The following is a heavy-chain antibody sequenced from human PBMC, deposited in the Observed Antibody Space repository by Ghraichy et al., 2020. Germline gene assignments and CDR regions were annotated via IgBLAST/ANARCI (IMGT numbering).Heavy chain of an antibody. CDR2: IYYSGST. CDR3: AGYGYCSSTSCRRGYYYGMDV. Sequence: SETLSLTCTVSGGSISSYYWSWIRQPPGKGLEWIGYIYYSGSTNYNPSLKSRVTISVDTSKNQFSLKLSSVTAADTAVYYCAGYGYCSSTSCRRGYYYGMDVWGQGTTVTVSS. V-gene: IGHV4-59*01. D-gene: IGHD2-2*01. CDR1: GGSISSYY. J-gene: IGHJ6*02.